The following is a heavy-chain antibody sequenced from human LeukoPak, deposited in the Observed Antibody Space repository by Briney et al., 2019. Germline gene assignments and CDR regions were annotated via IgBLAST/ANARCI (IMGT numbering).Heavy chain of an antibody. CDR1: GFTFSSYS. D-gene: IGHD3-10*01. CDR3: ARDFTGSYYYGSGSSPAAFDI. V-gene: IGHV3-48*01. Sequence: GGSLRLSCAASGFTFSSYSMNWVRQAPGKGLEWVSYISTSSSTIYYADSVKGRFTISRDNAKNSLYLQMNSLRAEDTAVYYCARDFTGSYYYGSGSSPAAFDIWGQGTMVTVSS. J-gene: IGHJ3*02. CDR2: ISTSSSTI.